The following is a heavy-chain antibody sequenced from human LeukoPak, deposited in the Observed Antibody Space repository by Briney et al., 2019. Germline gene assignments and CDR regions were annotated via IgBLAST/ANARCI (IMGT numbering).Heavy chain of an antibody. J-gene: IGHJ4*02. CDR2: IYSGGST. CDR3: ARIGTMVRGATLRPFDY. Sequence: GGSLRLSCAASGFTVSSNYMSWVRQAPGKGLEWVSVIYSGGSTYYADSVKGRFTISRDNSKNTLYLQMNSLRAEDTAVYYCARIGTMVRGATLRPFDYWGQGTLVTVSS. V-gene: IGHV3-66*02. CDR1: GFTVSSNY. D-gene: IGHD3-10*01.